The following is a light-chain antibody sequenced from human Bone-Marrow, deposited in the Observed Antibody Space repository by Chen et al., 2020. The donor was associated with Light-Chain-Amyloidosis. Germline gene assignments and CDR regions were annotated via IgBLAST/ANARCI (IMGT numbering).Light chain of an antibody. CDR3: SSYTITNTLV. V-gene: IGLV2-14*01. J-gene: IGLJ1*01. CDR1: SSDVGGDNH. Sequence: QSALTQPASVSGSPGQSIPLSCTGTSSDVGGDNHVSWYQQHPDKASKLMIYEVTNRPSWVPDRFSGSKSDNTASLTISGLQTEDEADYFCSSYTITNTLVFGSGTRVTVL. CDR2: EVT.